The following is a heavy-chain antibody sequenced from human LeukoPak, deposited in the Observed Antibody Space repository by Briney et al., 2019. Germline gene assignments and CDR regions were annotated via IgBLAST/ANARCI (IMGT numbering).Heavy chain of an antibody. D-gene: IGHD3-3*01. CDR1: GITFDDYA. CDR3: AKGFSVLASNHYYYYYGMDV. J-gene: IGHJ6*02. CDR2: ISGDGGST. Sequence: GGSLRLSCAASGITFDDYAMHWVRQAPGKGLEWVSLISGDGGSTYHADSVKGRFTISRDNSKNSLYLQMNSLRTEDTALYYCAKGFSVLASNHYYYYYGMDVWGQGTTVTVSS. V-gene: IGHV3-43*02.